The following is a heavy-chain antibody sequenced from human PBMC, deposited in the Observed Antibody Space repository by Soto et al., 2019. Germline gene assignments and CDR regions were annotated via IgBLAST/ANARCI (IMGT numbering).Heavy chain of an antibody. D-gene: IGHD1-1*01. Sequence: QLQLQESGPGLVKPSETLSLTCTVSGASISGYYWSWIRKSAGKGLEWIGRIYATGTTDYNPSLKSRVMISVDTSKKQFSLKLRSVTAADTAVYYCVRDGTKTLRDWFDPWGQGISVTVSS. CDR3: VRDGTKTLRDWFDP. V-gene: IGHV4-4*07. J-gene: IGHJ5*02. CDR2: IYATGTT. CDR1: GASISGYY.